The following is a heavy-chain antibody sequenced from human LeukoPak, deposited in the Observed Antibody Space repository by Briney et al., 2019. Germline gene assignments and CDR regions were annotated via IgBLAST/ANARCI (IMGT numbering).Heavy chain of an antibody. D-gene: IGHD1-26*01. V-gene: IGHV3-11*04. CDR1: GFTFSDYY. CDR2: ISSSGSTI. CDR3: TSGSYYMEAFDI. J-gene: IGHJ3*02. Sequence: GGSLRLSCAASGFTFSDYYMSWIRQAPGKGLEWVSYISSSGSTIYYADSVKGRFTISSDKAKNSLYLQMNSLRAEDTAVYYCTSGSYYMEAFDIWXQGTMVTVSS.